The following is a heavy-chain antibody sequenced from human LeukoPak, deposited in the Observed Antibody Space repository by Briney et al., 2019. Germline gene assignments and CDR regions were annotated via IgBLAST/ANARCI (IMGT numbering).Heavy chain of an antibody. CDR2: ISAYNGNT. CDR3: ARDPRVVPAAMNQNADNWFDP. CDR1: GYTFTSYG. V-gene: IGHV1-18*01. Sequence: ASVKVSCKASGYTFTSYGISWVRQAPGQGLEWMGWISAYNGNTNYAQKLQGRVTMTTDTSTSTAYMELRSLRSDDTAVYYCARDPRVVPAAMNQNADNWFDPWGQGTLVTVSS. D-gene: IGHD2-2*01. J-gene: IGHJ5*02.